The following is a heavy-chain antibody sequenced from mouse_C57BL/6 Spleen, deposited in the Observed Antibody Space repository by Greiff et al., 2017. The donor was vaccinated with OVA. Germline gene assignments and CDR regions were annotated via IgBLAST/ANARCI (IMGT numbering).Heavy chain of an antibody. Sequence: VKLMESGAELVKPGASVKISCKASGYAFSSYWMNLVKQRPGKGLEWIGPIYPVDGDTNYNGKFKGKATLTADKSSSTAYMQLSSLTSEDSAVYFCAPYSKEAWFAYWGQGTLVTVSA. J-gene: IGHJ3*01. D-gene: IGHD2-5*01. CDR2: IYPVDGDT. CDR3: APYSKEAWFAY. V-gene: IGHV1-80*01. CDR1: GYAFSSYW.